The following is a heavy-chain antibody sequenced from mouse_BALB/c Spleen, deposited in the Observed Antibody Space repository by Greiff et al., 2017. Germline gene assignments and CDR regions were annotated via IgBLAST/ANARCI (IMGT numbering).Heavy chain of an antibody. V-gene: IGHV5-17*02. J-gene: IGHJ3*01. CDR3: ARRGWDGGFAY. CDR1: GFTFSSFG. D-gene: IGHD4-1*01. CDR2: ISSGSSTI. Sequence: EVQRVESGGGLVQPGGSRKLSCAASGFTFSSFGMHWVRQAPEKGLEWVAYISSGSSTIYYADTVKGRFTISRDNPKNTLFLQMTSLRSEDTAMYYCARRGWDGGFAYWGQGTLVTVSA.